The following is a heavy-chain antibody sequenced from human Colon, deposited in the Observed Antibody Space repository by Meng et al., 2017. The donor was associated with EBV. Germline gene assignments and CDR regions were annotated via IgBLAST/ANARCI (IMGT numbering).Heavy chain of an antibody. CDR1: VVSISSVNYS. D-gene: IGHD3-10*01. Sequence: RLEEAGPGLVKPLETLSLTCTVSVVSISSVNYSWGWVRQPTGKGLKWIGTIYHSGSTSYNPSLQSRVTMFVDTSKKQFSLMLTSVTATDTAVYYCARRRGGSGRDCWGQGTLVTVSS. V-gene: IGHV4-39*01. CDR2: IYHSGST. CDR3: ARRRGGSGRDC. J-gene: IGHJ4*02.